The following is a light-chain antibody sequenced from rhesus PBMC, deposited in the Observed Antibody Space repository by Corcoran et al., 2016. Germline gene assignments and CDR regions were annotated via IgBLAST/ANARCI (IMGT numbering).Light chain of an antibody. V-gene: IGKV1-33*02. CDR2: GAS. Sequence: DIQMTQSPSSLSASVGDTVTITCQASQDISKYLAWYQQKPGKAPKLLIYGASTLQSGDPSRFSGGGSGTEFTLTISSLQPDDFATYYCQQHNTYPPTFGQGTKVEIK. J-gene: IGKJ1*01. CDR3: QQHNTYPPT. CDR1: QDISKY.